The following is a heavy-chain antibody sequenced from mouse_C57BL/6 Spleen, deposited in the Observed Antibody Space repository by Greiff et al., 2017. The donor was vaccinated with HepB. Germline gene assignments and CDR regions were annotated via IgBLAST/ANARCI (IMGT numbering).Heavy chain of an antibody. CDR1: GYTFTSYG. CDR2: IYPRSGNT. CDR3: ALTGKGAWFAY. Sequence: QVQLQQSGAELARPGASVKLSCKASGYTFTSYGISWVKQRTGQGLEWIGEIYPRSGNTYYNEKFKGKATLTADKSSSTAYMELRSLTSEDSAVYFCALTGKGAWFAYWGQGTLVTVSA. D-gene: IGHD4-1*01. V-gene: IGHV1-81*01. J-gene: IGHJ3*01.